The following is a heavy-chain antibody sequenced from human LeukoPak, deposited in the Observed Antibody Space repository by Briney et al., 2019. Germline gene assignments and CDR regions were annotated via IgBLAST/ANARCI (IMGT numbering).Heavy chain of an antibody. J-gene: IGHJ4*02. CDR3: ARRLGDYADY. Sequence: TSETLSLTCTVSGGSISSSSYYWGWIRQPPGKGLEWIGSIYYSGSTYYNPSLKSRVTISVDTSKNQFSLKPSSVTAADTAVYYCARRLGDYADYWGQGTLVTVSS. V-gene: IGHV4-39*01. CDR1: GGSISSSSYY. D-gene: IGHD4-17*01. CDR2: IYYSGST.